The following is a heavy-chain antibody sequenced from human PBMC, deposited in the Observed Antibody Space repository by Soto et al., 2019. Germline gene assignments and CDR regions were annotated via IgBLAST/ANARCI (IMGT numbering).Heavy chain of an antibody. CDR2: IGGGSQTI. Sequence: GGSLRLSCAASGLTFSTDNMNWVRQAPGKGLEWVSYIGGGSQTIYYADSVRGRFTISRDNAKNSLYLQMNSLRVEDTAVYYCVRDHGHWDDNYDAFDIWGRGTMVTVSS. J-gene: IGHJ3*02. CDR1: GLTFSTDN. CDR3: VRDHGHWDDNYDAFDI. D-gene: IGHD1-1*01. V-gene: IGHV3-48*01.